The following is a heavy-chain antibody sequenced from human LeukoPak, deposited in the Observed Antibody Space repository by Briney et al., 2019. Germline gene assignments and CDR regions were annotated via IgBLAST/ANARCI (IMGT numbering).Heavy chain of an antibody. CDR1: GFTFSTYS. J-gene: IGHJ5*01. V-gene: IGHV3-21*01. Sequence: GGSLRLSCGASVSGFTFSTYSMNWVRQAPGKGLEWVSSISSTSAYIHYADSVKGRFTISRDNVDNVVYLGVNSLGAEDTATYYCARVAVSGPTGWFDSWGQGTLVIVSS. D-gene: IGHD2-8*02. CDR2: ISSTSAYI. CDR3: ARVAVSGPTGWFDS.